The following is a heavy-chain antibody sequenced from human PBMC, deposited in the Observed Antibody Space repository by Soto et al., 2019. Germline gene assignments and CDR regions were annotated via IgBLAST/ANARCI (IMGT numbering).Heavy chain of an antibody. CDR2: VDPATGAS. D-gene: IGHD3-16*02. Sequence: QVQLVQSVAEVKSPGTSVKVSCQTSGYTFADYSIHWVRQAPGQGLEYMGKVDPATGASDSTQKIQGRVSLTSDASTATVYMELNNLRSEDTANYYCTRLSRVTFIVNWGQGTLVTVSS. CDR3: TRLSRVTFIVN. V-gene: IGHV1-46*01. J-gene: IGHJ1*01. CDR1: GYTFADYS.